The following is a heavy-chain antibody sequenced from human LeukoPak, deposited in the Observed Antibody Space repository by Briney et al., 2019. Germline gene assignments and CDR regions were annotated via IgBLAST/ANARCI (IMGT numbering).Heavy chain of an antibody. CDR3: ASAARSGAYYYYYGMDV. D-gene: IGHD6-6*01. Sequence: VASVKVSCKASGYTFTRYEINWVRQATGQGLGWMGWMNPNSGNTGYAQKFQGRVTMIRNTSISTAYMELSSLRSEDTAVYYCASAARSGAYYYYYGMDVWGQGTTVTVSS. CDR2: MNPNSGNT. CDR1: GYTFTRYE. J-gene: IGHJ6*02. V-gene: IGHV1-8*01.